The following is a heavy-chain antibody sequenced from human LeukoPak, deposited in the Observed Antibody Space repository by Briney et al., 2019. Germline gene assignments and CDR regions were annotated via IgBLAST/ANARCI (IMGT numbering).Heavy chain of an antibody. Sequence: ASVKVSCKASGYTFTGYYMHWVRQAPGQGLEWMGWINPNSGGTNYAQKFQGRVTMTWDTSISTAYMELSRLRSDDTAVYYCARVDPDTVTTWGQGTLVTVSS. CDR2: INPNSGGT. CDR1: GYTFTGYY. D-gene: IGHD4-17*01. V-gene: IGHV1-2*02. J-gene: IGHJ5*02. CDR3: ARVDPDTVTT.